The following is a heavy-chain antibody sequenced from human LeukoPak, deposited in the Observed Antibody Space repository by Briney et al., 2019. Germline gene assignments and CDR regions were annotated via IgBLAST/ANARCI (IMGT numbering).Heavy chain of an antibody. CDR3: ARDPYSGYEPTESWLAY. V-gene: IGHV3-30*04. Sequence: AGGSLRLSCAASGFTFSSYAMHWVRQAPGKGQEWVAVISYDGSNKYYADSVKGRFTISRDNSKNTLYLQMNSLRAEDAAVYYCARDPYSGYEPTESWLAYWGQGTLVTVSS. CDR1: GFTFSSYA. J-gene: IGHJ4*02. D-gene: IGHD5-12*01. CDR2: ISYDGSNK.